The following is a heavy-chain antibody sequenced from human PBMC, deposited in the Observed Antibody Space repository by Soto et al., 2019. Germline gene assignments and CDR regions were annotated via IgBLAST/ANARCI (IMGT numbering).Heavy chain of an antibody. CDR2: ISGSGGST. CDR3: ARELYYYYGIDV. J-gene: IGHJ6*02. Sequence: EVQLLESGGGLVQPGGSLRLACAASGFTFSSYAMSWVRQAPGKGLEWVSDISGSGGSTYYADSVKGRFTISRDNSKNTLYLQMNSLRAEDTAVYYFARELYYYYGIDVWGQGTTVTVSS. V-gene: IGHV3-23*01. CDR1: GFTFSSYA. D-gene: IGHD1-26*01.